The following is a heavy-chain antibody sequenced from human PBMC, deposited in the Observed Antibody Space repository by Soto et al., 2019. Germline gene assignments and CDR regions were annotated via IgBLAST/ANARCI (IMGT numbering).Heavy chain of an antibody. CDR2: IYSSGST. Sequence: SETLSLTCSVSGASISSSPDYWAWIRQPPGKGLEWIGSIYSSGSTYYSPSLKSRVTISVDTSKNQFSLKLSSVTAADTAVYYCARQWVSKGRLIWFVWYLDFWGRGTLVTVSS. J-gene: IGHJ2*01. CDR3: ARQWVSKGRLIWFVWYLDF. D-gene: IGHD3-10*01. CDR1: GASISSSPDY. V-gene: IGHV4-39*01.